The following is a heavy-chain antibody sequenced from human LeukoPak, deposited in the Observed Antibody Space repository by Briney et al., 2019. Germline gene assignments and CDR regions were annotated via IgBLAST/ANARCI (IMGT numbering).Heavy chain of an antibody. CDR3: AKDIGGGLLEY. Sequence: GGSLRLSCAASGFNFGRNSMHWARQVPGKGLEWLSLINGDGNTYYAASVNGRFTVSRDNSKNSLYLQMSSLRPEDTALYYCAKDIGGGLLEYWGQGTLVTVSS. CDR2: INGDGNT. V-gene: IGHV3-43*02. D-gene: IGHD2-15*01. J-gene: IGHJ4*02. CDR1: GFNFGRNS.